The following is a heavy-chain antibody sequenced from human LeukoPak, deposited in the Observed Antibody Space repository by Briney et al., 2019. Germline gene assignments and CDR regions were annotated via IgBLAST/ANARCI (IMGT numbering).Heavy chain of an antibody. CDR1: GYTFTSYG. Sequence: ASVKVSCKASGYTFTSYGISWVRQAPGQGLEWMGWISAYNGNTNYAQKLQGRVTTTTDTSTSTAYMELRSLRSDDTAVYYCASGDDYGDYFPSFDYWGQGTLVTVSS. CDR2: ISAYNGNT. J-gene: IGHJ4*02. V-gene: IGHV1-18*01. CDR3: ASGDDYGDYFPSFDY. D-gene: IGHD4-17*01.